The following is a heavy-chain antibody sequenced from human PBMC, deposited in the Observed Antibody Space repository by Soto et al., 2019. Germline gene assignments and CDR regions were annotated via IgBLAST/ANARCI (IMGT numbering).Heavy chain of an antibody. CDR1: GFTFSTYW. CDR3: ARWDWGAYYFDY. CDR2: IKQDGREK. V-gene: IGHV3-7*01. J-gene: IGHJ4*02. D-gene: IGHD7-27*01. Sequence: GGSLRLSCAASGFTFSTYWIGWVRRAPGKGLERVANIKQDGREKYYVDSVKGRFTISRDNAKNSLYLHMNSLRSEDTAVYYCARWDWGAYYFDYWGQGTLVTVSS.